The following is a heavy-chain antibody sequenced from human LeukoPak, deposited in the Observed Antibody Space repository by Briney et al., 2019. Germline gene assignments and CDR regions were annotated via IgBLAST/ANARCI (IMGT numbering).Heavy chain of an antibody. CDR3: ARGTFGVVISGGAFDI. CDR1: GGTFSSYA. Sequence: GASVKVSCKASGGTFSSYAINWVRQAPGQGLEWMGGIIPIFGTANYAQKFQGRVTITADESTSTAYMELSSLRSEDTAVYYCARGTFGVVISGGAFDIWGQGTMVTVSS. CDR2: IIPIFGTA. D-gene: IGHD3-3*01. V-gene: IGHV1-69*13. J-gene: IGHJ3*02.